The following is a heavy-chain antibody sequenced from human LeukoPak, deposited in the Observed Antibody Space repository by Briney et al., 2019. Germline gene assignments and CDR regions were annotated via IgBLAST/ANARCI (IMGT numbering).Heavy chain of an antibody. V-gene: IGHV1-3*01. CDR1: GYTFTSYA. CDR3: ARSSGSSYYYYYGMDV. J-gene: IGHJ6*02. CDR2: INAGNGNT. D-gene: IGHD1-26*01. Sequence: ASVKVSCKASGYTFTSYAMHWVRQAPGQRLEWMGWINAGNGNTKYSQKFRGRVTITRDTSASTAYMELSSLRSEDTAVYYCARSSGSSYYYYYGMDVWGQGTTVTVSS.